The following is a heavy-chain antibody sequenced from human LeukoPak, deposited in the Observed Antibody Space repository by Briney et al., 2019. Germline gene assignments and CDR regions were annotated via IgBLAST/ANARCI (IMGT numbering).Heavy chain of an antibody. CDR2: INPNGGDT. Sequence: ASVKVSCKASGNTFTAYYIHWVRQAPGQGLEWMGWINPNGGDTNYAQKFQGRVTMTRDTSIITAYMEVSRLTSDDTAVYYCARASYGYPFYWGQGTLVTVSS. D-gene: IGHD3-16*01. V-gene: IGHV1-2*02. CDR1: GNTFTAYY. CDR3: ARASYGYPFY. J-gene: IGHJ4*02.